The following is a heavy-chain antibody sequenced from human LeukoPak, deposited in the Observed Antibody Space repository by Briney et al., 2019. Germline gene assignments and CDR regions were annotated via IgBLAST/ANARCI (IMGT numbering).Heavy chain of an antibody. J-gene: IGHJ3*02. V-gene: IGHV4-34*01. D-gene: IGHD3-22*01. CDR3: AKSNGYGLIDI. CDR1: GGSFSGYY. Sequence: SETLSLTCAVYGGSFSGYYWSWIRQPPGKGLEWIGEINHSGSTNYNPSLKSRVTISVDASKNQFSLKLNSVTAADTAVYYCAKSNGYGLIDIWGQGTMVTVSS. CDR2: INHSGST.